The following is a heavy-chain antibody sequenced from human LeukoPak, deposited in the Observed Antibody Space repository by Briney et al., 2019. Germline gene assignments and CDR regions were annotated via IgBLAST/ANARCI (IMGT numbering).Heavy chain of an antibody. J-gene: IGHJ4*02. CDR1: GFTFSSYS. CDR3: AKDAPGRNTYCPDY. D-gene: IGHD2-21*01. CDR2: ISGSGGST. Sequence: RPGGSLRLSCAASGFTFSSYSMNWVRQAPGKGLEWVSAISGSGGSTYYADSVKGRFTISRDNSKNTLYLQMNSLRAEDTAVYYCAKDAPGRNTYCPDYWGQGTLVTVSS. V-gene: IGHV3-23*01.